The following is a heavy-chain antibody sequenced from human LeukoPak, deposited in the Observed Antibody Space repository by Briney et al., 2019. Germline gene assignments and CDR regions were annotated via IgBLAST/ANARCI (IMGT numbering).Heavy chain of an antibody. CDR3: ARESYYYDSSGHYTWFDP. Sequence: EASVKVSCKASGYTFSSYDINWVRQATGQGLEWMGWMNPNSGNTGYAQTFQGRVTMTRNTSTSTAYMELSSLRSEDTAVYYCARESYYYDSSGHYTWFDPWGQGPLVTVSS. CDR2: MNPNSGNT. J-gene: IGHJ5*02. D-gene: IGHD3-22*01. CDR1: GYTFSSYD. V-gene: IGHV1-8*01.